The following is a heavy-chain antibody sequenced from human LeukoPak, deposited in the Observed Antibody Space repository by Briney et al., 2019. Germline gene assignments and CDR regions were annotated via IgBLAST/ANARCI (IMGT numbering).Heavy chain of an antibody. CDR2: VNPNSGNR. CDR1: GYTFTNYD. D-gene: IGHD3-9*01. V-gene: IGHV1-8*03. J-gene: IGHJ5*02. CDR3: ARGTISGSRSFDP. Sequence: VASVKVSXKASGYTFTNYDINWMRQATGQGLEWMGWVNPNSGNRGYAQKFQGRLTITRNTSISTAYLDLSSLRSDDTAVYYCARGTISGSRSFDPWGQGTLVTVSS.